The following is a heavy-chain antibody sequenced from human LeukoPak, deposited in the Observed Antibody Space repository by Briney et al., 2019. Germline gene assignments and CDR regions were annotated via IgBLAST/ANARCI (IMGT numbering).Heavy chain of an antibody. Sequence: GGSLRLSCAASGFTFSSYWMSWVRQAPGKGLEWVANIKQDGSEKYYVDSVKGRFTISRDNAKNSLYLQMNSLRAEDTAVYYCARFDYGDYDGGYYFDYWGQGTLATVSS. D-gene: IGHD4-17*01. CDR3: ARFDYGDYDGGYYFDY. V-gene: IGHV3-7*01. CDR2: IKQDGSEK. J-gene: IGHJ4*02. CDR1: GFTFSSYW.